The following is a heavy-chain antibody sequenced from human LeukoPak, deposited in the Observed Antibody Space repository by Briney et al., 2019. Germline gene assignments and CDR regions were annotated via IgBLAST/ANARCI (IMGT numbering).Heavy chain of an antibody. D-gene: IGHD2-2*01. J-gene: IGHJ6*03. V-gene: IGHV1-46*01. CDR3: ATPRRVVVPAAENRVGANYYYYYMDV. Sequence: ASVKVSCKASGYTFTSYYMHWVRQAPGQGLEWMGIINPSGGSTSYAQKFQGRVTMTRDTSTSTVYMELSSLRSEDTAVYYCATPRRVVVPAAENRVGANYYYYYMDVWGKGTTVTVSS. CDR2: INPSGGST. CDR1: GYTFTSYY.